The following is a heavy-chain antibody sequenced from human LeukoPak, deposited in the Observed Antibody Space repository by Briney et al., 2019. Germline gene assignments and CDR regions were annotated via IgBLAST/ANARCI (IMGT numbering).Heavy chain of an antibody. CDR1: GGSLSSYY. D-gene: IGHD3-9*01. J-gene: IGHJ4*02. V-gene: IGHV4-59*01. CDR3: ARDFEGGHDY. Sequence: RSETLSLTCTVSGGSLSSYYWSWIRQPPGKGLEWIGYIYYSGSTNYNPSLKSRVTISVDTSKNQFSLKLSSVTAADTAVYYCARDFEGGHDYWGQGTLVTVSS. CDR2: IYYSGST.